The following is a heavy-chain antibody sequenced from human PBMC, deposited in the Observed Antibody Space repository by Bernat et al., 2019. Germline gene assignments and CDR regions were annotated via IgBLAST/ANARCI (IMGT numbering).Heavy chain of an antibody. D-gene: IGHD2-2*03. CDR3: AKGIGYCGATRCSNYLDY. Sequence: QVQLVESGGGVVQPGRSLRLSCAASGFTFSSYGMHWVRQAPGKGLEWVSVISYDGSNKYYADSVKGRFTISRDNAKNTLFLQMTSLRAEDTAVYYFAKGIGYCGATRCSNYLDYWGQGTLVTVSS. CDR2: ISYDGSNK. V-gene: IGHV3-30*18. J-gene: IGHJ4*02. CDR1: GFTFSSYG.